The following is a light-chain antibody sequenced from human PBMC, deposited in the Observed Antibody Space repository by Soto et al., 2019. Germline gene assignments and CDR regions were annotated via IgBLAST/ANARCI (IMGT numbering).Light chain of an antibody. Sequence: EIVMTQSPATLSVSPGERATLSCRASQSVRNNLAWYQQKPGQAPRLLIYGASTRATGIPARFSGSGSGTEFTLTISSLQSEDFAIYYCQQYNNWPPEVTFGGGTKVEIK. CDR2: GAS. J-gene: IGKJ4*01. CDR1: QSVRNN. CDR3: QQYNNWPPEVT. V-gene: IGKV3-15*01.